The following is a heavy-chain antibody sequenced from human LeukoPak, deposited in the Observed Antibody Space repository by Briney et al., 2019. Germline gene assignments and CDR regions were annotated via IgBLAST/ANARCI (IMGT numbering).Heavy chain of an antibody. D-gene: IGHD6-19*01. V-gene: IGHV3-48*03. J-gene: IGHJ4*02. Sequence: GGSLRLSCAVSGFPFSIYEMNWVRQAPGKGLEWVLNIGSSGTIRYYADSVKGRFSISRDNAKNSLYLQMNSLRVEDTGVYYCALLAVASDFDYWGQGALVTVSS. CDR1: GFPFSIYE. CDR3: ALLAVASDFDY. CDR2: IGSSGTIR.